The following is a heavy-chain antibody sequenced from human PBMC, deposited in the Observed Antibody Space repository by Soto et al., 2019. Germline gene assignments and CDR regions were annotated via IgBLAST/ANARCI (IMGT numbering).Heavy chain of an antibody. Sequence: GGSLRLSCAASGFTFSSYSMNWVRQAPGKGLEWVSSISSSSSYIYYADSVKGRFTISRDNAKNSLYLQMNSLRAEDTAVYYCARVIAAGDYYYYYMDVWGKGTTVTVSS. J-gene: IGHJ6*03. CDR3: ARVIAAGDYYYYYMDV. V-gene: IGHV3-21*01. CDR1: GFTFSSYS. D-gene: IGHD6-13*01. CDR2: ISSSSSYI.